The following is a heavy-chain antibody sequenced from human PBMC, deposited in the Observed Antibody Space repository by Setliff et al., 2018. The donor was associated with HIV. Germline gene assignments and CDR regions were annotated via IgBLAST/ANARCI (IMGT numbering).Heavy chain of an antibody. CDR2: IGWNSGSI. CDR1: GFTFDDYA. J-gene: IGHJ6*03. CDR3: TKEGGSERMPFFYYYMDV. D-gene: IGHD3-10*01. V-gene: IGHV3-9*01. Sequence: GGSLRLSCAASGFTFDDYAMHWVRQAPGKGLEWVSGIGWNSGSIGYADSVKGRFTISRDNAKNSLYLQMNSLRAEDTALYYCTKEGGSERMPFFYYYMDVWGKGTTVTVSS.